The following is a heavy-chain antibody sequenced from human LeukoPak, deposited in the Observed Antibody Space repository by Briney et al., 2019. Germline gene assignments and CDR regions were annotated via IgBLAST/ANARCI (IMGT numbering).Heavy chain of an antibody. Sequence: PSETLSLTCTVSGGSINSYYWSWIRQPPGKGLEWIGYIYYSGSTNYNPSLKSRVTISVDTSKNQFSLKLSSVTAADTAVYYCARVATIISYYYGMDVWGQGTTVTVSS. V-gene: IGHV4-59*01. CDR2: IYYSGST. CDR3: ARVATIISYYYGMDV. J-gene: IGHJ6*02. CDR1: GGSINSYY. D-gene: IGHD5-12*01.